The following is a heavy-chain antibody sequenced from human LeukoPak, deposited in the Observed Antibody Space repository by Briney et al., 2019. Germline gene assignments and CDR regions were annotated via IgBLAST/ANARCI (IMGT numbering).Heavy chain of an antibody. V-gene: IGHV3-30-3*01. Sequence: GGSLRLSCAASGFTFSSYAMHWVRQAPGKGLEWVAVISYDGSNKYYADSVKGRFTISRDNSKNTLYLQMNSLRSEDTAVYYCARDGREDDILTGYPPDYWGQGTLVTVSS. CDR3: ARDGREDDILTGYPPDY. CDR1: GFTFSSYA. D-gene: IGHD3-9*01. J-gene: IGHJ4*02. CDR2: ISYDGSNK.